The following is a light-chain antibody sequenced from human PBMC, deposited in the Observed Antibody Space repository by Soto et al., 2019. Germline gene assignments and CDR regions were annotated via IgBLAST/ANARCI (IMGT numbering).Light chain of an antibody. CDR3: HQYDDWPSYP. J-gene: IGKJ2*01. Sequence: EIEMTQSPATLSLSPGERATVSCRASQSVGNNLAWYQQKSGQAPRLLIYGAYTRAAGVPARFRGPGFVTAFPLTISSLQSEAFAVYYCHQYDDWPSYPFGQGTKLEFK. V-gene: IGKV3-15*01. CDR2: GAY. CDR1: QSVGNN.